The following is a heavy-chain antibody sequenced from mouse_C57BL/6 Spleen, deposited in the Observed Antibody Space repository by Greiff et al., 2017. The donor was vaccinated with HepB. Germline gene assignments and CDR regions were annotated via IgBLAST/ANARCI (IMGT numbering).Heavy chain of an antibody. J-gene: IGHJ3*01. CDR3: VRQDWDDAY. CDR1: GFSFNTYA. D-gene: IGHD4-1*01. Sequence: EVKVVESGGGLVQPKGSLKLSCAASGFSFNTYAMNWVRQAPGKGLEWVARIRSKSNNYATYYADSVKDRFTISRDDAESMLYLQMNNLKTEDTARYYCVRQDWDDAYWGQGTLVTVSA. CDR2: IRSKSNNYAT. V-gene: IGHV10-1*01.